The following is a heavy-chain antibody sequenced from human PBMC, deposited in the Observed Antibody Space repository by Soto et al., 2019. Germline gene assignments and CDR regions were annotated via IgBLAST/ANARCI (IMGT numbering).Heavy chain of an antibody. J-gene: IGHJ6*02. CDR2: IIPIFGTA. CDR1: GGTFSSYA. Sequence: GASGKVSCKAAGGTFSSYAISWVRQAPGQGREWMGGIIPIFGTANYAQKFQGRVTITADESTSTAYMELSSLRSEDTAVYYCAREVDTAMVEYYGMDVWGQGTTVTVSS. V-gene: IGHV1-69*13. CDR3: AREVDTAMVEYYGMDV. D-gene: IGHD5-18*01.